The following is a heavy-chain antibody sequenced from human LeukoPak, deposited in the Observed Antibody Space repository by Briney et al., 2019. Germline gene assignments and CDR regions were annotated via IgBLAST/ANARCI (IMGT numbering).Heavy chain of an antibody. V-gene: IGHV4-4*07. D-gene: IGHD2-2*01. CDR3: ARTALGRYCSSTSCLYYYYYMDV. CDR1: GDSISSYY. Sequence: SETLSLTCTVSGDSISSYYWSWIRQPAGKGLGWIGRIYTSGSTNYNPSLKSRVTMSVDTSKNQFSLKLSSVTAADTAVYYCARTALGRYCSSTSCLYYYYYMDVWGKGTTVTVSS. CDR2: IYTSGST. J-gene: IGHJ6*03.